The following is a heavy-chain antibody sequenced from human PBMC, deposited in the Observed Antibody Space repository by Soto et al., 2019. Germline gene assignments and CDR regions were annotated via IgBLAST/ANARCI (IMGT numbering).Heavy chain of an antibody. Sequence: QVQLVESGGGVVQPGRSLRLSCAASGFSFSNYGMHWVRRAPCKGLEWVAVIWYDGSNKYYADSVKGRFTISRDNSKNTLYLQMNSLRAEDTAVYYCAGTVVVVGDDAFDIWGQGTMVTVSS. CDR3: AGTVVVVGDDAFDI. J-gene: IGHJ3*02. V-gene: IGHV3-33*01. D-gene: IGHD2-15*01. CDR1: GFSFSNYG. CDR2: IWYDGSNK.